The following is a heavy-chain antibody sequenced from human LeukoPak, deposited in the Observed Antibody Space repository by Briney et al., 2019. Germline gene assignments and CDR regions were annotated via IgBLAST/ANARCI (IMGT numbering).Heavy chain of an antibody. J-gene: IGHJ4*02. CDR1: GFTFSSYW. Sequence: PGGSLRLSCAASGFTFSSYWMHWVRQAPGKGLVWVSRINSDGSSTSHADSVKGRFTISRDNAKNTLYLRMNSLRVEDTAVYYCVRGGYSSSSEFIWGQGTLVTVSS. D-gene: IGHD6-6*01. CDR3: VRGGYSSSSEFI. V-gene: IGHV3-74*01. CDR2: INSDGSST.